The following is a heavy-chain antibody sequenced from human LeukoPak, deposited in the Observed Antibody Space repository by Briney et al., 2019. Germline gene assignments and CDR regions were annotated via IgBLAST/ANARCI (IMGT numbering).Heavy chain of an antibody. CDR2: INPSGDST. V-gene: IGHV1-46*01. Sequence: ASVKVSCKASGYIFSHFYMHWVRQAPGQGLEWMGIINPSGDSTNYAQKFQGRVTMTRDTSTNTLYMELSSLRSEDTAVYYCARDLRQGAPFDYWGQGTLVTVSS. CDR3: ARDLRQGAPFDY. J-gene: IGHJ4*02. D-gene: IGHD1-26*01. CDR1: GYIFSHFY.